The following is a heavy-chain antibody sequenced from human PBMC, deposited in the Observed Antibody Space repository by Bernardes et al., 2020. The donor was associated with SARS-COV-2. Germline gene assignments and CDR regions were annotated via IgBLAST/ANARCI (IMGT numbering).Heavy chain of an antibody. CDR2: IFHNGKT. CDR1: GYFISSNYF. J-gene: IGHJ6*02. CDR3: TRELLVATTGYYSGMDV. D-gene: IGHD5-12*01. V-gene: IGHV4-38-2*02. Sequence: SETLFLTCAVSGYFISSNYFWAWIRQSPGKGLEWVGNIFHNGKTYYNPSLKRRVTISVDTSKNQFFLKVNSVTAADTAVYFCTRELLVATTGYYSGMDVWGQGTTVIVSS.